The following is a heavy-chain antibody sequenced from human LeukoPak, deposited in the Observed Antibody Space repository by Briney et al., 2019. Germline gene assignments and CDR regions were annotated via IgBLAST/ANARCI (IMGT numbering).Heavy chain of an antibody. D-gene: IGHD6-13*01. V-gene: IGHV4-39*01. J-gene: IGHJ4*02. Sequence: PSETQSLTCTVSGGSISSSSYYWGWIRQPPGKGLEWIGGISYNGSTYYNPSLKSRITISVDTSRNQFSLKLTSVTAADTAVYYCARQKGSAGSWAEFDYWVQGTLVTVSS. CDR1: GGSISSSSYY. CDR3: ARQKGSAGSWAEFDY. CDR2: ISYNGST.